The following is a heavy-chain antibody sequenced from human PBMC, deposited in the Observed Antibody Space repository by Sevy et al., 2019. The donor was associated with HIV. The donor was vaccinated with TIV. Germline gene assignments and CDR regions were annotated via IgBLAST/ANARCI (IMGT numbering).Heavy chain of an antibody. CDR1: GFTFDDYT. J-gene: IGHJ4*02. V-gene: IGHV3-9*01. CDR2: ISWSSGNI. D-gene: IGHD2-21*01. CDR3: VKDRSVIYSFDY. Sequence: GGSLRLSCAASGFTFDDYTMNWVRQAPGKGLEWVSGISWSSGNIAYADSVEGRFTISRDNAKNSLYLQMNSLRVEDTALYYCVKDRSVIYSFDYWGQGTLVTVSS.